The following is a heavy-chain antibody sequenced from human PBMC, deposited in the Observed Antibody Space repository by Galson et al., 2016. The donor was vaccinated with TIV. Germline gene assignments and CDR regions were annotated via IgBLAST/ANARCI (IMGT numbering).Heavy chain of an antibody. CDR3: TRAAGKNGASCYATFETFDI. V-gene: IGHV6-1*01. Sequence: CAISGDSVSSDSAAWNWVRPSPSRGLEWLGRTYYRSRWYYDYKVSVKSRITINPDTSKNQFSLQLNSVTPEDTAVYYCTRAAGKNGASCYATFETFDIWGQGALVTVSS. CDR1: GDSVSSDSAA. CDR2: TYYRSRWYY. D-gene: IGHD2-2*01. J-gene: IGHJ4*02.